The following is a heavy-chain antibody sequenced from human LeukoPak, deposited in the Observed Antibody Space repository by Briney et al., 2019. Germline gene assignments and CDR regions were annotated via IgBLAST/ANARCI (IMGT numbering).Heavy chain of an antibody. D-gene: IGHD3-10*01. Sequence: ASVKVSCKASGYTFTSYGISWVRQAPGQGLEWMGWISAYNGNTNYAQKLQGRVTMTTDTSTSTAYMELRSLRSDDTAVYYCARDLLAVLWFGEYTINDAFDIWGQGTMVTVSS. CDR2: ISAYNGNT. CDR1: GYTFTSYG. V-gene: IGHV1-18*01. J-gene: IGHJ3*02. CDR3: ARDLLAVLWFGEYTINDAFDI.